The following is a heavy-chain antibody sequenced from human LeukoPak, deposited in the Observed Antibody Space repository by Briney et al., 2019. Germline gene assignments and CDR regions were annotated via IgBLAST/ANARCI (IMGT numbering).Heavy chain of an antibody. CDR3: AKINRSPPHNWFDP. V-gene: IGHV4-59*01. CDR2: IYYSGST. Sequence: SETLSLTCSVSGGSISNYYWSWIRQPPGKGLEWIGYIYYSGSTNYNSSLKSRVTISVDTSKNQFSLKLNSVTSADTAVYYCAKINRSPPHNWFDPWGQGTLVTVSS. CDR1: GGSISNYY. J-gene: IGHJ5*02.